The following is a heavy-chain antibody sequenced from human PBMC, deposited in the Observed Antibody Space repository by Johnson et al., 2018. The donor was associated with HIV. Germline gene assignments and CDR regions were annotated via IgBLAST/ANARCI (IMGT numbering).Heavy chain of an antibody. CDR1: GFTFSSYG. CDR3: ARGPIADDAFDI. D-gene: IGHD3-16*02. CDR2: MRYDGSNK. V-gene: IGHV3-30*02. Sequence: VQLVESGGGVVQPGRSLRLSCAASGFTFSSYGMHWVRQAPGKGLEWVAFMRYDGSNKYYADSVKGRFTISRDNYKNTLYLQMNSLRAEDTAVYFCARGPIADDAFDIWGQGTMVTVSS. J-gene: IGHJ3*02.